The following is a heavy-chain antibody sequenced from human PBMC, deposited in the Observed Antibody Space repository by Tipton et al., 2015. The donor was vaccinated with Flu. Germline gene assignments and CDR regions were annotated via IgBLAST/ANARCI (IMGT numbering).Heavy chain of an antibody. CDR2: IYYSGST. J-gene: IGHJ4*02. D-gene: IGHD5-24*01. V-gene: IGHV4-39*06. CDR1: GGSISSSSYY. CDR3: ARDPHEGWLHPKHYFDY. Sequence: TLSLTCTVSGGSISSSSYYWGWIRQTPGKGLDWIVSIYYSGSTYYNPSLKSRVTMSVDTSKNQFARKLISVTAADTAVYYCARDPHEGWLHPKHYFDYWGQGTLVTVSS.